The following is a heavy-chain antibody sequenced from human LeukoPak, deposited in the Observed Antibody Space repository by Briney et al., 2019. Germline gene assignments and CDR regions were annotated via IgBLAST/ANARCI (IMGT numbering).Heavy chain of an antibody. V-gene: IGHV4-34*01. D-gene: IGHD2-15*01. CDR2: INHSGST. CDR1: GGSFSGYY. J-gene: IGHJ4*02. CDR3: ARLLAGCPGGRCRAHFDY. Sequence: PSETLSLTCAVYGGSFSGYYWSWIRQPPGKGLEWIGEINHSGSTNYNPSLQSRVTISVDTSKNQFSLKLSSVTAADTAVYYCARLLAGCPGGRCRAHFDYWGQGTLVTVSS.